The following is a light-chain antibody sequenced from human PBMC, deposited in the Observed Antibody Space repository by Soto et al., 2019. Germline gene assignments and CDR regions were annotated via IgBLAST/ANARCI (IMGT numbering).Light chain of an antibody. Sequence: QSALTQPASVSGSPGQSITISCTGTSSDIGGYNYVSWYQQNPGKAPKLMIYNVSNRPSGVSNRFSASKSGNTASLTISGLQAEDEADYYCNSYTSSTTLIFGGGTKLTVL. CDR2: NVS. CDR3: NSYTSSTTLI. V-gene: IGLV2-14*01. J-gene: IGLJ2*01. CDR1: SSDIGGYNY.